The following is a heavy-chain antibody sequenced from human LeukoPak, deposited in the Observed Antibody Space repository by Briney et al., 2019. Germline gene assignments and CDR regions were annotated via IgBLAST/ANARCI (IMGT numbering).Heavy chain of an antibody. D-gene: IGHD2-2*01. Sequence: PSETLSLTCTVSGGSISSYYWSWIRQPPGKGLEWIGYIYTGGSTNYNPSLKSRVTISVDTSKKQFSLKLNSVTAADTAVYYCASAAFCTSTTCSRTPVYWGQETLVTVSS. J-gene: IGHJ4*02. CDR1: GGSISSYY. V-gene: IGHV4-4*09. CDR2: IYTGGST. CDR3: ASAAFCTSTTCSRTPVY.